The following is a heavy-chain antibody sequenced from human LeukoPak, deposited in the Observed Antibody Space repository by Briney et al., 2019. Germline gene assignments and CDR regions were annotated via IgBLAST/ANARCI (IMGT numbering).Heavy chain of an antibody. CDR2: IIRSITSI. CDR1: GFTFSSYS. J-gene: IGHJ3*02. D-gene: IGHD4/OR15-4a*01. CDR3: ASGAVSYAFDI. Sequence: PGGSLRLSCAASGFTFSSYSMNWVRQAPGKGLEWLSYIIRSITSIYNADSIKGRFTISRDNAKNSLYLQMNSLRDEDTAVYYCASGAVSYAFDIWGQGTMVTVLS. V-gene: IGHV3-48*02.